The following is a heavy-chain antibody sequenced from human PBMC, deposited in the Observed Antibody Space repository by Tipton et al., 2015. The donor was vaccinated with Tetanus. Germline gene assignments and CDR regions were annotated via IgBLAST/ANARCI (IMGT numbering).Heavy chain of an antibody. V-gene: IGHV4-34*01. CDR3: ARGEITMVRGAIDY. CDR1: GGSFSGYY. J-gene: IGHJ4*02. D-gene: IGHD3-10*01. Sequence: TLSLTCAVYGGSFSGYYWSWIRQPPGKGLEWIGEINHSGSTNYNPSLKSRVTISVDTSKTQFSLKLSSVTAADTAVYYCARGEITMVRGAIDYWGQGTLVTVSS. CDR2: INHSGST.